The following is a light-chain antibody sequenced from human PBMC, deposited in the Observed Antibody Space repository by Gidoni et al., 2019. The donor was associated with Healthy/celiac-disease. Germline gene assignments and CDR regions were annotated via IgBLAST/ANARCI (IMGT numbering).Light chain of an antibody. CDR1: QSVSGY. J-gene: IGKJ4*01. CDR3: HQRSKWPLT. Sequence: EIVLTQSPATLSLSPGERATLSCRASQSVSGYLAWYQQRPGQAPRLLIYDASTRATGIPARFSGSGSGTDFIITISSLEDEDVAVYYCHQRSKWPLTFGGXTRVEIK. CDR2: DAS. V-gene: IGKV3-11*01.